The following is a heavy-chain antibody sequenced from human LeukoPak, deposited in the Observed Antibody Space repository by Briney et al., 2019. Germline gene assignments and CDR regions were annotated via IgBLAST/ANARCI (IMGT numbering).Heavy chain of an antibody. CDR2: IGGSGGIT. J-gene: IGHJ6*03. CDR1: GFTFSSYG. V-gene: IGHV3-23*01. D-gene: IGHD4-17*01. Sequence: GGSLRLSCAASGFTFSSYGMSWVRQAPGKGLEWVSAIGGSGGITSYADSVKGRFTISRDNSKNTLYLQMNSLRADDTAVYYCAKRRHDYGDYYYMDVWGKGTTVTVSS. CDR3: AKRRHDYGDYYYMDV.